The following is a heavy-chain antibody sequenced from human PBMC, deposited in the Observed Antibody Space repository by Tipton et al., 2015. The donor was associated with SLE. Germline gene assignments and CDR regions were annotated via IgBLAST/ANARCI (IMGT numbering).Heavy chain of an antibody. D-gene: IGHD3-3*01. Sequence: TLSLTCAVYGGSLSGYYWSWIRQPPGKGPEWIGEINQSGNTNNSPSLKSRVTISADTSKNQFSLKLNSVTAADTAMYFCARRPTYYDFWSGYYGCAFDIWGQGTMVTVSS. V-gene: IGHV4-34*01. J-gene: IGHJ3*02. CDR3: ARRPTYYDFWSGYYGCAFDI. CDR2: INQSGNT. CDR1: GGSLSGYY.